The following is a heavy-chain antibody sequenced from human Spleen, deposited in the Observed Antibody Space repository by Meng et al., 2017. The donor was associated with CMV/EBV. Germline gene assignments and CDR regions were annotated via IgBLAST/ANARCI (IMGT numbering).Heavy chain of an antibody. CDR3: ANENTAMVKSYYFDY. CDR1: GFTFSSYA. CDR2: ISYDGSNK. J-gene: IGHJ4*02. D-gene: IGHD5-18*01. V-gene: IGHV3-30-3*02. Sequence: GESLKISCAASGFTFSSYAMHWVRQAPGKGLEWVAVISYDGSNKYYADSVKGRFTISRDNSKNTLYLQMNSLRAEDTAVYYCANENTAMVKSYYFDYWGQGTLVTVSS.